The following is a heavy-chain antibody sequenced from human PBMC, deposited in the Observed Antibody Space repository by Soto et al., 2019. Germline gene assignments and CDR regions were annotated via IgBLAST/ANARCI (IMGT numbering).Heavy chain of an antibody. V-gene: IGHV4-39*01. D-gene: IGHD6-13*01. Sequence: SETLSLTCTVSGGSISSSSYYWGWIRQPPGKGLEWIGSIYYSGSTYYNPSLKSRVTISVDTSKNQFSLKLSSVTAADTAVYYCAANIAAAGTRRYGIDVWGQGTTVTVSS. CDR1: GGSISSSSYY. CDR2: IYYSGST. CDR3: AANIAAAGTRRYGIDV. J-gene: IGHJ6*02.